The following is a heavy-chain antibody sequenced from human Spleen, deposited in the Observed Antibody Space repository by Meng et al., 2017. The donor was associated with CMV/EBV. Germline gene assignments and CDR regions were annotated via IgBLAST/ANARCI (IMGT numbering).Heavy chain of an antibody. CDR1: GFTFSSYW. CDR2: INSDGSST. J-gene: IGHJ5*02. D-gene: IGHD3-3*01. CDR3: ARGAIFGVVIYNWFDP. V-gene: IGHV3-74*01. Sequence: GRVVESGGGLVQPGGSLRLSCAASGFTFSSYWMHWVRQAPGKGLVWVSRINSDGSSTSYADSVKGRFTISRDNAKNTLYLQMNSLRAEDTAVYYCARGAIFGVVIYNWFDPWGQGTLVTVSS.